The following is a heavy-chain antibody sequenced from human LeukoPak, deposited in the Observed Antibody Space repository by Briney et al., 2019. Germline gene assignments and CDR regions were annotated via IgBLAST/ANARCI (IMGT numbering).Heavy chain of an antibody. V-gene: IGHV4-34*01. J-gene: IGHJ6*03. CDR1: GGPFTDYSGYS. D-gene: IGHD2-8*02. CDR3: ARVRHDPLEYWYYIDL. CDR2: INHSGSP. Sequence: PSETLSLTCAVYGGPFTDYSGYSWSWIRQPPGKGLEWIGEINHSGSPNYNPPLESRLTISVDTSKRQFSLNLNSVTAADAAVYYCARVRHDPLEYWYYIDLWGNGTMVSVSS.